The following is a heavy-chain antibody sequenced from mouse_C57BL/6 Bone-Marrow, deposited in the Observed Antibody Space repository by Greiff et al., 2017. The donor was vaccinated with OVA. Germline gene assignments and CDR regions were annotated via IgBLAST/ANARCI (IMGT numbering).Heavy chain of an antibody. CDR1: GIAFSRYW. D-gene: IGHD1-1*01. CDR3: ARCGTPYYFDY. Sequence: EVMLVESGGGLVQPGGSLKLSCAASGIAFSRYWMSWVRRAPGKGLEWIGEINPDSSTINYAPSLKDKFIISRDNAKNTLYLQMSKVRSEDTALYYCARCGTPYYFDYWGQGTTLTVSS. J-gene: IGHJ2*01. V-gene: IGHV4-1*01. CDR2: INPDSSTI.